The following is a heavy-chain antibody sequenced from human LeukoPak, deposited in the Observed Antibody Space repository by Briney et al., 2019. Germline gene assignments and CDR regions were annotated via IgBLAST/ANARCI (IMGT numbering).Heavy chain of an antibody. V-gene: IGHV1-69*04. CDR3: ARGAEVNWFDP. J-gene: IGHJ5*02. CDR1: GGTFSSYA. D-gene: IGHD4/OR15-4a*01. CDR2: IIPILGIA. Sequence: RASVKVSCKASGGTFSSYAISWVRQAPGQGLEWMGRIIPILGIANYAQKFQGRVTITADKSTSTAYMGLSSLRSEDTAVYYCARGAEVNWFDPWGQGTLVTVSS.